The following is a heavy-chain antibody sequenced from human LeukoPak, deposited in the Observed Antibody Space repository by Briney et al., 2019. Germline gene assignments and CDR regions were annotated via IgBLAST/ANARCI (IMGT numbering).Heavy chain of an antibody. J-gene: IGHJ6*02. V-gene: IGHV3-21*01. Sequence: GGSLRLSCAASGFIFSTYSMKWVRQAPGKGLEWVSSISSSSSYIYYADSVKGRFTISRDNAKNSLYLQMNSLRAEDTAVYYCARDQVTPYGMDVWGQGTTVTVSS. D-gene: IGHD2-21*02. CDR3: ARDQVTPYGMDV. CDR1: GFIFSTYS. CDR2: ISSSSSYI.